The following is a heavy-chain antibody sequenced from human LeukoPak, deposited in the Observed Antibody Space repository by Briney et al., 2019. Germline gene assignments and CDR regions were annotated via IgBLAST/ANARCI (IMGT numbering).Heavy chain of an antibody. CDR2: IYYSGST. CDR1: GGSISSYY. Sequence: PSETLSLTCTVSGGSISSYYWSWIRQPPGKGLEWIGYIYYSGSTNYNPSLKSRVTISVDTSKNQFSLKLSSVTAADTAVYYCARRGSSGGLDYWGQGPLVTVSS. J-gene: IGHJ4*02. D-gene: IGHD6-19*01. V-gene: IGHV4-59*08. CDR3: ARRGSSGGLDY.